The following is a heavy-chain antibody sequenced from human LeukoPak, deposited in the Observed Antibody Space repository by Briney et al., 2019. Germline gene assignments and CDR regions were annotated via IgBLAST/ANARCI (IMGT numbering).Heavy chain of an antibody. CDR1: GFTFSSNG. CDR3: AIEMGATNYFEY. V-gene: IGHV3-30*03. CDR2: ISYDGSNK. Sequence: GGSLRLSCAASGFTFSSNGMHWVRQTPGKGLEWVGVISYDGSNKYYADSVKGRFTISRDNSKNTLYLQMNSLRAEDTAVYYCAIEMGATNYFEYWGQGTLVTVSS. J-gene: IGHJ4*02. D-gene: IGHD1-26*01.